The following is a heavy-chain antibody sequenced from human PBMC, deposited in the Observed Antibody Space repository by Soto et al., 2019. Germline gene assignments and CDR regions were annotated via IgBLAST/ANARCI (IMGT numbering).Heavy chain of an antibody. Sequence: SVKVSCKASGFTFTSSAVQWVRQARGQRLEWIGWIVVGSGNTNYAQKFQERATITRDMSTSTAYMELSSLRSEDTAVYYCAADKGIAAADYYFDYWGQGTLVTVSS. V-gene: IGHV1-58*01. CDR3: AADKGIAAADYYFDY. CDR1: GFTFTSSA. CDR2: IVVGSGNT. J-gene: IGHJ4*02. D-gene: IGHD6-13*01.